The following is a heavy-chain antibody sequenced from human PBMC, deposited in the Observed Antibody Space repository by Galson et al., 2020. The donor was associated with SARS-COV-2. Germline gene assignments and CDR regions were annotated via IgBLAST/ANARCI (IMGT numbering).Heavy chain of an antibody. D-gene: IGHD3-22*01. Sequence: EPSETLSLTCAVYGGSFSGYYWRWIRQPPGKGLEWIGEINHSGRTNYNPSLKSRVTISVDTSKNQFSLKLSSVTAADTAVSYCARVPSGWLLLSFDYWGQGTLVTVSS. CDR1: GGSFSGYY. CDR3: ARVPSGWLLLSFDY. V-gene: IGHV4-34*01. CDR2: INHSGRT. J-gene: IGHJ4*02.